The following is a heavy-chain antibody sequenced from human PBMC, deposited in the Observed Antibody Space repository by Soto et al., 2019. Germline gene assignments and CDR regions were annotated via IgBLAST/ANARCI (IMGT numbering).Heavy chain of an antibody. CDR2: IYYSGST. J-gene: IGHJ4*02. D-gene: IGHD6-13*01. Sequence: TLSLTCTVSGGSISSGGYYWSWIRQHPGKGLEWIGYIYYSGSTYYNPSLKSRVTISVDTSKNQFSLKLSSVTAADTAVYYCARHPQVPYFQQGLDYWGQGTLVTVSS. CDR3: ARHPQVPYFQQGLDY. V-gene: IGHV4-31*03. CDR1: GGSISSGGYY.